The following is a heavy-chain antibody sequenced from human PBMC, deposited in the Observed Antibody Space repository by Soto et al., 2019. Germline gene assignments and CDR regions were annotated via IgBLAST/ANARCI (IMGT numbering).Heavy chain of an antibody. CDR3: ARSTYFDWLWGPLHGACDI. J-gene: IGHJ3*02. Sequence: PGESLKISCKGSGYSFTSYWIGWVRQMPGKGLEWMGIIYPGDSDTKYSPSFQGQVTISADKSISTAYLQWSSLKASDTAMYYCARSTYFDWLWGPLHGACDIWGQVTMVTVSS. V-gene: IGHV5-51*01. D-gene: IGHD3-9*01. CDR1: GYSFTSYW. CDR2: IYPGDSDT.